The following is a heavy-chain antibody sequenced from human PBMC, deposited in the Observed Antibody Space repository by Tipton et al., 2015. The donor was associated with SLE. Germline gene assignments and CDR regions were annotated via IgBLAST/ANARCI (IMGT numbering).Heavy chain of an antibody. V-gene: IGHV4-31*03. CDR2: IYYSGST. CDR3: ARGARILADAFDI. J-gene: IGHJ3*02. Sequence: LRLSCTASGGSISNGAYFWSCIRQHPGKGLEWIGNIYYSGSTNYNPSLKSRVTISRDTSKNQFSLKLNSVTAADTAVYYCARGARILADAFDIWGQGTLVTVSS. CDR1: GGSISNGAYF.